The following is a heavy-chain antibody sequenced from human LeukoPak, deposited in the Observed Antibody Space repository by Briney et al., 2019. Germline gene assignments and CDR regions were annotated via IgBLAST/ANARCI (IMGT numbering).Heavy chain of an antibody. J-gene: IGHJ6*04. CDR2: IYTSGST. Sequence: SETLSLTCTVSGGSSSSPTYYWSWIRQPAGKGLEWIGRIYTSGSTNYNPSLKSRVTISVDTSKKQFSLKLSSVTAADTAVYYCARTPPRTYGSGSLYGMDVWGKGTTVTVSS. CDR3: ARTPPRTYGSGSLYGMDV. D-gene: IGHD3-10*01. V-gene: IGHV4-61*02. CDR1: GGSSSSPTYY.